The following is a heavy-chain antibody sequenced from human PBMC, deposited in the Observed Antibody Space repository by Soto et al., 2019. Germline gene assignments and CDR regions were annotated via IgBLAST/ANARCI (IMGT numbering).Heavy chain of an antibody. V-gene: IGHV5-51*01. Sequence: ESLKISCKGSGYIFSDYWINWVLQMPVKGLEWMGIIYAVDSETRHSPSFQGQVTTSVDKSTNTAYLHRTRMKASDSAMHYCARRRGMDVWGPGPTVTACS. J-gene: IGHJ6*02. CDR2: IYAVDSET. CDR1: GYIFSDYW. CDR3: ARRRGMDV.